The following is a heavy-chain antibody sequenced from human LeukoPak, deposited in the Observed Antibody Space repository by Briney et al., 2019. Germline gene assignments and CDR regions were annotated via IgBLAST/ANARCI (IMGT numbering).Heavy chain of an antibody. J-gene: IGHJ4*02. CDR3: AGRVTGYSSGYVY. CDR2: ISGSAGKI. CDR1: GFIFSNYG. D-gene: IGHD5-18*01. Sequence: GGSLRLSCAASGFIFSNYGTNWVRQAPGKGLDWVSVISGSAGKIRYAGSVKGRFTISRDNSENTVYLQMNNLRAEDTAVYYCAGRVTGYSSGYVYWGQGTLVTVSS. V-gene: IGHV3-23*01.